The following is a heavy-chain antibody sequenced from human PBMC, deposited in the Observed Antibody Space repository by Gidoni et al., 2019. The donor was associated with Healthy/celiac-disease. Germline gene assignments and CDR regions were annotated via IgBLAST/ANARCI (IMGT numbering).Heavy chain of an antibody. CDR1: GGSFSGYY. D-gene: IGHD4-4*01. Sequence: QVQLQQWGAGLLKPSETLSLTSAVYGGSFSGYYWGWIRQPPGKGLEWIGEINPSGSTNYNPSLKSRVTISVDTSKNQFSLKLSSVTAADTAVYYCATPSTVTPPYYFDYWGQGTLVTVSS. CDR3: ATPSTVTPPYYFDY. J-gene: IGHJ4*02. V-gene: IGHV4-34*01. CDR2: INPSGST.